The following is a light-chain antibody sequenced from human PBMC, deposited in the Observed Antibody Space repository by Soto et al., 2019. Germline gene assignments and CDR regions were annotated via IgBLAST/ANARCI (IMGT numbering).Light chain of an antibody. Sequence: VMTQSPATLSVSPGERATLSCRASQSVSSYLAWYQQKPGQAPGLLIYGASTRAADIPARFSGSGSGTEFTLSISSLQSQDSAVYDCQQYNDWPRTFSEGNKVEIK. J-gene: IGKJ1*01. CDR2: GAS. CDR1: QSVSSY. CDR3: QQYNDWPRT. V-gene: IGKV3-15*01.